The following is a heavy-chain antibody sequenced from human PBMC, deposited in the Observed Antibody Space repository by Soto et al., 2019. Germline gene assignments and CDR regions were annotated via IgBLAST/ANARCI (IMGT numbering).Heavy chain of an antibody. CDR2: ISYDGSNK. Sequence: PGGSLRLSCAASGFTFSSYGMHWVRQAPGKGLEWVAVISYDGSNKYYADSVKGRFTISRDNSKNTLYLQMNSLRAEDTAVYYCANLSPLDLYGPIDDWGQGTQVTVSS. CDR1: GFTFSSYG. V-gene: IGHV3-30*18. J-gene: IGHJ4*02. CDR3: ANLSPLDLYGPIDD. D-gene: IGHD3-16*01.